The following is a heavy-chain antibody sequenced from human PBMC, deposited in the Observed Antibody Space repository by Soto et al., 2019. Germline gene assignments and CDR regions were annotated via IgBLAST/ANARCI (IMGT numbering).Heavy chain of an antibody. Sequence: GGSLRLSCVASGLSLSDYYMSWVRQAPGKGQEWVSYISGSSSYTSYADSVKGRFTISRDNAKNSVYLQMNSLRAEDTAVYFCARESHTIHLGELLPGPIDYWGQGTLVTVSS. CDR1: GLSLSDYY. CDR2: ISGSSSYT. V-gene: IGHV3-11*05. CDR3: ARESHTIHLGELLPGPIDY. D-gene: IGHD3-16*01. J-gene: IGHJ4*02.